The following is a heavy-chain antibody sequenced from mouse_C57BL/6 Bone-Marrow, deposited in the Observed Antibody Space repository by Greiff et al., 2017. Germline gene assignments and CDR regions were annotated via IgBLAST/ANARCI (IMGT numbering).Heavy chain of an antibody. CDR1: GYTFTDYN. CDR2: INPNNGGT. J-gene: IGHJ3*01. V-gene: IGHV1-22*01. CDR3: ARENYGSGTWFAY. D-gene: IGHD1-1*01. Sequence: VQLQQPGPELVKPGASVKMSCKASGYTFTDYNMHWVKQSHGKSLEWIGYINPNNGGTSYNQKFKGKATLTVNKSSSTAYMELRSLTSEDSAVYYYARENYGSGTWFAYWGQGTLVTVSA.